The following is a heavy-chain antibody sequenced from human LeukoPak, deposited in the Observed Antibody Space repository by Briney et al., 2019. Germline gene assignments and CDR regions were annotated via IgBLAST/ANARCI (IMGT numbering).Heavy chain of an antibody. Sequence: SEALSLPFSVSGGSISSYYWSWIRPPPGKGLEWIVYIYYSGSTNYNPSLKSRVTISVDTSKTQFSLKLSSVTAADAAVYYCARTRLQLQSWGQGTLVTVSS. CDR3: ARTRLQLQS. V-gene: IGHV4-59*01. CDR1: GGSISSYY. CDR2: IYYSGST. D-gene: IGHD1-1*01. J-gene: IGHJ5*02.